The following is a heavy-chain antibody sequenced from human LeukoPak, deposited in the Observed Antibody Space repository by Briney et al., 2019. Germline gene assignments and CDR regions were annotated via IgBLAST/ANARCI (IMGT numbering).Heavy chain of an antibody. J-gene: IGHJ4*02. D-gene: IGHD3-9*01. CDR1: GFTFSSYT. V-gene: IGHV3-21*01. Sequence: GGSLRLSCAASGFTFSSYTMNWVRQAPGKGLEWVSSISSSSSYIYYADSVKGRFTMSRENAKNSLYLKMNSLSAEDTDVYYCARATTYDILTGYFDYWGQGTLVTVSS. CDR2: ISSSSSYI. CDR3: ARATTYDILTGYFDY.